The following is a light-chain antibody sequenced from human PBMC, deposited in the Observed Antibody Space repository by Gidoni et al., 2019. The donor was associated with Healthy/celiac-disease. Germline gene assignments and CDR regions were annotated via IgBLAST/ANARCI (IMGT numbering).Light chain of an antibody. CDR3: HQSYSTPSIT. CDR2: AAS. Sequence: DIQMTQSPSSLSASVGDRVTITCRASQSISSYLNWYQQKPGKAPKLLIYAASSLQSGVPSRFSGSGSGTDFTLTISSLQPEDFAPYYCHQSYSTPSITFGQGTRLEIK. J-gene: IGKJ5*01. V-gene: IGKV1-39*01. CDR1: QSISSY.